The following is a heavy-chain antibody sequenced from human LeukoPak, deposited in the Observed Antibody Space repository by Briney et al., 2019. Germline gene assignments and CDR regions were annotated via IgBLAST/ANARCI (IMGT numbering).Heavy chain of an antibody. V-gene: IGHV1-3*03. D-gene: IGHD1-26*01. CDR3: ARDPGWGRYFDY. CDR1: GYNFIRHA. Sequence: ASVKVSCKASGYNFIRHAMHWVRQAPGQRPEWMGWVNTANGNTKYSQEFQGRVTINRDTSATTVYMELSSLRSQDMAVYYCARDPGWGRYFDYWGQGTLVTVSS. J-gene: IGHJ4*02. CDR2: VNTANGNT.